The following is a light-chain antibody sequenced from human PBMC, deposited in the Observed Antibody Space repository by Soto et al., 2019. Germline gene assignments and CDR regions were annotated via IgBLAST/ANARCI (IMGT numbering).Light chain of an antibody. V-gene: IGKV1-5*01. CDR2: DAS. Sequence: DIQMTQSPSTLSASKGDRVTITCRASQNINNWIAWYQQKPGKAPKFLIYDASTLESGVPSRFSGSGFGTEFSLTISSLQPDDFGRYYCQHMRTFGQGTKVEMK. CDR3: QHMRT. CDR1: QNINNW. J-gene: IGKJ1*01.